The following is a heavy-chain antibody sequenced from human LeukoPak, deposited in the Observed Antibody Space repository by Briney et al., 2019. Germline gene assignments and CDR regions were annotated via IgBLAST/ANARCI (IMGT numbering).Heavy chain of an antibody. V-gene: IGHV4-30-2*01. CDR2: IYHSGST. Sequence: PSQTLSLTCTVSGGSISSGGYYWSWIRQPPGKGLEWIGYIYHSGSTYYNPSLKSRVTISVDRSKNQFSLKLSSVTAADTAVYYCARLAYYYGSGRFDPWGQGTLVTVSS. J-gene: IGHJ5*02. CDR1: GGSISSGGYY. CDR3: ARLAYYYGSGRFDP. D-gene: IGHD3-10*01.